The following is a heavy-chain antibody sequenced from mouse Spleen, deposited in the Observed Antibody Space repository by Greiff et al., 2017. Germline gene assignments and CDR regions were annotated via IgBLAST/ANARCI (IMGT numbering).Heavy chain of an antibody. Sequence: EVQLQQSGPELVKPGASVKISCKSSGYSFPAYNMNWVKQSPGKSLEWIGVINPNYGTTSYTQKFKGKATLTVDQSSSTAYMQLNSLTSEDSAVYYCARSPDYDGSYVDCAMDYWGQGTSGTVSA. CDR3: ARSPDYDGSYVDCAMDY. J-gene: IGHJ4*01. D-gene: IGHD1-1*01. V-gene: IGHV1-39*01. CDR2: INPNYGTT. CDR1: GYSFPAYN.